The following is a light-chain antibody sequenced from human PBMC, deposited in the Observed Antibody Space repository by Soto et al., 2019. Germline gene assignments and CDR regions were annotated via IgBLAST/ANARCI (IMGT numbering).Light chain of an antibody. CDR2: GSS. CDR3: QQRSNWPPA. V-gene: IGKV3-11*01. J-gene: IGKJ1*01. CDR1: QSISSY. Sequence: EIVLTQAPATLSWSPGERATLSCRASQSISSYLAWYQQKPCQAPRLLSYGSSNRSTGIPARFSGSGSGTDFTLTISSLEPEDFALYYCQQRSNWPPAFGQGTRV.